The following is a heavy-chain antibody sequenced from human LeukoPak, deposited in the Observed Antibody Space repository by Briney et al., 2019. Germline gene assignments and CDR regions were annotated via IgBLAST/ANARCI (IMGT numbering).Heavy chain of an antibody. V-gene: IGHV3-21*01. CDR3: ARDTGDYYDSSGHYDY. CDR2: ISSSSSYI. Sequence: GGSLRLSCAAPGFTFSSYSMNWVRQAPGKGLEWVSSISSSSSYIYYADSVKGRFTISRDNAKNSLYLQMNSLRAEDTAVYYCARDTGDYYDSSGHYDYWGQGTLVTVSS. D-gene: IGHD3-22*01. J-gene: IGHJ4*02. CDR1: GFTFSSYS.